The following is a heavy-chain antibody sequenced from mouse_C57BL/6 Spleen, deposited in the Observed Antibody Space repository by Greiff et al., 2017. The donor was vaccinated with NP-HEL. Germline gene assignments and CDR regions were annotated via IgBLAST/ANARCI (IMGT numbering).Heavy chain of an antibody. CDR2: ISDGGSYT. V-gene: IGHV5-4*01. CDR3: AREGYGNYESHY. D-gene: IGHD2-10*02. Sequence: EVKVVESGGGLVKPGGSLKLSCAASGFTFSSYAMSWVRQTPEKRLEWVATISDGGSYTYYPDNVTGRFPISRDNAKNNLYLQISHLKSEDTAMYYCAREGYGNYESHYWGQGTLVTVSA. CDR1: GFTFSSYA. J-gene: IGHJ3*01.